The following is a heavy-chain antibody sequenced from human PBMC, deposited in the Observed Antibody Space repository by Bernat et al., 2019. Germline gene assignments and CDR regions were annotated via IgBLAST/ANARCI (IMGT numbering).Heavy chain of an antibody. CDR1: GYTFTSYG. V-gene: IGHV1-18*01. CDR3: ARCQRSIFGDVTKGFDY. Sequence: QVQLVQSGAEVKKPGASVKVSCKASGYTFTSYGISWVRQAPGQGIEWMGWISAYNGNKNYAQKLQGRVTMITDTSTSTAYMELRSLRSDDTAVNYCARCQRSIFGDVTKGFDYWGQGTLVTVSS. D-gene: IGHD3-3*01. CDR2: ISAYNGNK. J-gene: IGHJ4*02.